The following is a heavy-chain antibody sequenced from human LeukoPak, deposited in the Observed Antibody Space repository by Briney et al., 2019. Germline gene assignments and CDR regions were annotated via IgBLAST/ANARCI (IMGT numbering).Heavy chain of an antibody. V-gene: IGHV3-7*04. CDR2: IKQDGSDR. D-gene: IGHD3-10*01. CDR1: GFTFSSYW. J-gene: IGHJ4*02. Sequence: GRSLRLSCAASGFTFSSYWMSWVRQAPGKGLEWVANIKQDGSDRYYVDSVKGRFTISRDNAKNSLYLQVNSPRVEDTAVYYCARGYGSGASGPYYFDYWGQGTLVSVPS. CDR3: ARGYGSGASGPYYFDY.